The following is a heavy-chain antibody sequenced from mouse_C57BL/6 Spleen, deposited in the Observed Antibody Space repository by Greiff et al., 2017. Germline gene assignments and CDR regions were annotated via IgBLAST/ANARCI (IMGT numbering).Heavy chain of an antibody. CDR1: GFTFSSYG. Sequence: DVKLVESGGDLVKPGGSLKLSCAASGFTFSSYGMSWVRQTTDKRLEWVATISSGGSYTYYPDSVKGRFTISRDNAKNTLYLQMNSLKSEDTAMYYCARDGYDGGFAYWGQGTLVTVSA. J-gene: IGHJ3*01. CDR3: ARDGYDGGFAY. V-gene: IGHV5-6*02. CDR2: ISSGGSYT. D-gene: IGHD2-2*01.